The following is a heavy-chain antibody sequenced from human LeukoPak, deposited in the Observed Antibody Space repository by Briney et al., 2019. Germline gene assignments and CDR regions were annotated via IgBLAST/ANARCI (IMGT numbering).Heavy chain of an antibody. CDR1: GYSFTSYW. D-gene: IGHD6-13*01. Sequence: PGESLKISCKGSGYSFTSYWIGWVRQMPGRGLEWMGIIYPGDSDTRYSPSFQGQVTISADKSISTAYLQWSSLKASDTAMYYCARRAAAGTGGRWVYYYYMHVWGKGTTVTVSS. CDR2: IYPGDSDT. V-gene: IGHV5-51*01. J-gene: IGHJ6*03. CDR3: ARRAAAGTGGRWVYYYYMHV.